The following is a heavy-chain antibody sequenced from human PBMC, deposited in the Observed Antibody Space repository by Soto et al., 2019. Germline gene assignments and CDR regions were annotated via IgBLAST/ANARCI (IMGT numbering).Heavy chain of an antibody. Sequence: QVQLQESGPGLVKPSETLSLTCTVSGASINDYFWSWIRQPPGKGLEWIGYIFYSGSPNYNPSLKRRVTMSIDTSKNQFSRKLTSVTAAATAVYYCARASSGRFPRFSSYYGIDVWGQGPAVTASS. V-gene: IGHV4-59*01. D-gene: IGHD1-26*01. J-gene: IGHJ6*01. CDR1: GASINDYF. CDR3: ARASSGRFPRFSSYYGIDV. CDR2: IFYSGSP.